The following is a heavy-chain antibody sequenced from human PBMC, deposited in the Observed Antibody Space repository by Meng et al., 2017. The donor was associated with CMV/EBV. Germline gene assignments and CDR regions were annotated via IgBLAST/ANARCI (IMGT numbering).Heavy chain of an antibody. Sequence: GESLKISCAASGFTFSSYSMNWVRQAPGKGLEWVSSISSSSSYIYYADSVKGRFTISRDNAKNLLYLQMNSLRAEDTAVYYCAREIGVARYDWYGMDVWGQGTTVTVSS. CDR3: AREIGVARYDWYGMDV. V-gene: IGHV3-21*01. J-gene: IGHJ6*02. D-gene: IGHD3-3*01. CDR1: GFTFSSYS. CDR2: ISSSSSYI.